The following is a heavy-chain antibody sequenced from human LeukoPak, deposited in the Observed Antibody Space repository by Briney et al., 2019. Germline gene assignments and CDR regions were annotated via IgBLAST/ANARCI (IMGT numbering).Heavy chain of an antibody. Sequence: GGALRLSCAASGFTFRKKYLSWGRPTPRKGVGWVSYISDHGKSRNYVDSVKGRFAISRDNAKNSLYLQMNSLRVEDTAVYFCARARIAAPLLDYWGQGSLVTVSS. CDR2: ISDHGKSR. J-gene: IGHJ4*02. V-gene: IGHV3-11*04. D-gene: IGHD6-13*01. CDR3: ARARIAAPLLDY. CDR1: GFTFRKKY.